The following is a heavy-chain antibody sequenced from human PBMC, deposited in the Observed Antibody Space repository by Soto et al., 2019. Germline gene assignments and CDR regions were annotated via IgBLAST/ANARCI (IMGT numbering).Heavy chain of an antibody. V-gene: IGHV1-18*01. J-gene: IGHJ4*02. CDR3: ARELDGYGDYLKANDY. Sequence: ASVKVSCKASGYTFTSYGISWVRQAPGQGPEWMGWISAYNGNTNYAQKLQGRVTMTTDTSTSTAYMELRSLRSDDTAVYYCARELDGYGDYLKANDYWGQGTLVNVS. CDR2: ISAYNGNT. CDR1: GYTFTSYG. D-gene: IGHD4-17*01.